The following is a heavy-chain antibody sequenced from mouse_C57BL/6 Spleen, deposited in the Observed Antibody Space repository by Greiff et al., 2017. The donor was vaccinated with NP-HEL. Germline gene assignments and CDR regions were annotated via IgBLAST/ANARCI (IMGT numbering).Heavy chain of an antibody. CDR3: ARGNYYGSSYYFDY. CDR2: ISYSGST. D-gene: IGHD1-1*01. J-gene: IGHJ2*01. CDR1: GYSITSGYD. V-gene: IGHV3-1*01. Sequence: EVQVVESGPGMVKPSQSLSLTCTVTGYSITSGYDWHWIRHFPGNKLEWMGYISYSGSTNYNPSLKSRISITHDTSKNHFFLKLNSVTTEDTATYYCARGNYYGSSYYFDYWGQGTTLTVSS.